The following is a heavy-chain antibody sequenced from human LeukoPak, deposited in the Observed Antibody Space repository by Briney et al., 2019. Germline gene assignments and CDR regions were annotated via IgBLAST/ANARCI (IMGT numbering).Heavy chain of an antibody. Sequence: GGSLRLSCAASGFTFSSYSMNWVRQAPGKGLEWVSYISSSSSTIYYADSVKGRFTISRDNSKNTLYLQMNSLRAEDTAVYYCAKVRDYGDQYYFFDYWGQGTLVTVSS. D-gene: IGHD4-17*01. J-gene: IGHJ4*02. CDR3: AKVRDYGDQYYFFDY. V-gene: IGHV3-48*01. CDR1: GFTFSSYS. CDR2: ISSSSSTI.